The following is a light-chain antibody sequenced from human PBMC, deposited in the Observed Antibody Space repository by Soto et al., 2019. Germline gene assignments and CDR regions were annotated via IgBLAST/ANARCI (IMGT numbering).Light chain of an antibody. CDR2: DAS. CDR3: QQRSNWPPT. CDR1: QSVTYY. V-gene: IGKV3-11*01. J-gene: IGKJ4*01. Sequence: EIVLTQSPATLSLSPGERATLSCRASQSVTYYLEWYQQKPGQAPRLLMYDASNRATGIPARFSGSGHGTDFTLTITSLEPEDCAVYYCQQRSNWPPTFGGGTKVESK.